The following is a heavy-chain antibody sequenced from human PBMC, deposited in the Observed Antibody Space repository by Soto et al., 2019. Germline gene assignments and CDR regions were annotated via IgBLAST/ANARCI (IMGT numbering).Heavy chain of an antibody. CDR1: GFTFSSYG. J-gene: IGHJ4*02. V-gene: IGHV3-30*18. CDR3: AKGRIARVVVAPYDY. D-gene: IGHD2-15*01. CDR2: ISYDGSNK. Sequence: QVQLVESGGGVVQPGRSLRLSCAASGFTFSSYGMHWVRQAPGKGLEWVAVISYDGSNKYYADSVKGRFTISRDNSKNTLYLQMNSLRAEDTVVYYCAKGRIARVVVAPYDYWGQGTLVTVSS.